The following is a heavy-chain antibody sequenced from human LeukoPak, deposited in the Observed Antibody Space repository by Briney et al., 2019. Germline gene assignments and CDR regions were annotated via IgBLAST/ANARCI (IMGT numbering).Heavy chain of an antibody. J-gene: IGHJ6*02. D-gene: IGHD6-13*01. CDR2: IIPIPGIA. Sequence: SVKVSCKASGGTSSSYAISWVRQAPGQGLEWMGRIIPIPGIANYAQKFQGRVTITADKSTSTAYMELSSLRSEDTAVYYCARDWVPLAAAGHYYYGMDVWGQGTTVTVSS. V-gene: IGHV1-69*04. CDR1: GGTSSSYA. CDR3: ARDWVPLAAAGHYYYGMDV.